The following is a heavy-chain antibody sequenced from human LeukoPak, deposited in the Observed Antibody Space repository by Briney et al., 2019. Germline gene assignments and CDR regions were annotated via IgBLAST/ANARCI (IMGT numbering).Heavy chain of an antibody. CDR1: GGSISSSSSY. V-gene: IGHV4-39*01. J-gene: IGHJ6*02. Sequence: SETLSLTCTVSGGSISSSSSYWGWIRQPPGKGLEWIGSIYYSGSTYYNPSLKSRVTISVDTSKNQFSLKLSSVTAADTAVYYCARLGWPAATPYYYYGMDVWGQGTTVTVSS. D-gene: IGHD2-2*01. CDR3: ARLGWPAATPYYYYGMDV. CDR2: IYYSGST.